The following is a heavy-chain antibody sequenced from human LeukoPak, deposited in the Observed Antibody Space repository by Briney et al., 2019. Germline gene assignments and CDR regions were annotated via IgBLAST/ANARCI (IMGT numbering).Heavy chain of an antibody. D-gene: IGHD6-19*01. CDR1: GGSISNYY. V-gene: IGHV4-59*08. CDR3: ARQSRGIAVAGLDY. Sequence: PSETLSLTCTVSGGSISNYYWSWIRQPPGKGLEWIGYIYYNGSTNYNPSLKSRVAISVDTSKNQFSLKLNSVTAADTAVYYCARQSRGIAVAGLDYWGQGILVTVSS. J-gene: IGHJ4*02. CDR2: IYYNGST.